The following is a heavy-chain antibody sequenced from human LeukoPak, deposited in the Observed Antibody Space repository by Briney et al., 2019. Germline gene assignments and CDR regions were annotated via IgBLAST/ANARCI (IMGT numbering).Heavy chain of an antibody. D-gene: IGHD2-21*01. Sequence: SETLSLTCTVSGGSISTYYWSWIRQPPGKGLECLGFIFHTGTTNYNPSLKSRVTISVDTSKNQFSLKLSSVTAADTAMYYCARTYCGTNACPFDHWGQGNLVIVSS. CDR2: IFHTGTT. CDR1: GGSISTYY. V-gene: IGHV4-59*08. J-gene: IGHJ4*02. CDR3: ARTYCGTNACPFDH.